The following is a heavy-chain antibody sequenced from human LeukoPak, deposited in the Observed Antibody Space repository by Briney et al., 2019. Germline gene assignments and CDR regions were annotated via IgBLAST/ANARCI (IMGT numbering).Heavy chain of an antibody. D-gene: IGHD1-14*01. CDR1: GFTFTIYW. CDR3: ARSSINGFDI. V-gene: IGHV3-7*01. J-gene: IGHJ3*02. Sequence: GGSLRLSCVASGFTFTIYWMSWVRQAPGKGLEWVANIKQDGSEKYYVDSVKGRFTISRDSAKNSLYLQMNSLRVEDTAVFYCARSSINGFDIWGQGTMVTVSS. CDR2: IKQDGSEK.